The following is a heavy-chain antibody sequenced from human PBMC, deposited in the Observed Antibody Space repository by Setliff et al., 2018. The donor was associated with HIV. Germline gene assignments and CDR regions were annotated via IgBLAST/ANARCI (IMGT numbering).Heavy chain of an antibody. Sequence: PGGSLRLSCAASGFRFRSYWMSWVRQAPGKGLESVANVKQDGTETLYVDSVKGRFTISRVNANNLVYLQMNSLRVEDTAVYFCARWGSGSYERVSDYWGQGMLVTVSS. CDR2: VKQDGTET. V-gene: IGHV3-7*01. J-gene: IGHJ4*02. D-gene: IGHD1-26*01. CDR1: GFRFRSYW. CDR3: ARWGSGSYERVSDY.